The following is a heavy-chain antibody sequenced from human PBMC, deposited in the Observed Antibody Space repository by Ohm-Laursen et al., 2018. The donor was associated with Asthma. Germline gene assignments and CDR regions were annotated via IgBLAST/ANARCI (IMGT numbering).Heavy chain of an antibody. J-gene: IGHJ4*02. D-gene: IGHD1-1*01. V-gene: IGHV3-11*04. CDR2: ISASAGTI. CDR3: TRSLTWKSDC. CDR1: GITFSDSY. Sequence: SLRLSCAASGITFSDSYITWIRQAPGKGLEWISYISASAGTIYYADSVKGRFTISRDNAKNSLYLQMNSLRDEDTAVYYCTRSLTWKSDCWGQGTLVTVSS.